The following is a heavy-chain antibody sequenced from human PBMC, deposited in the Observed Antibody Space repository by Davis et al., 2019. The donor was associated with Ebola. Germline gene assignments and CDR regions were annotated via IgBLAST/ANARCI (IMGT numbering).Heavy chain of an antibody. Sequence: AASVKVSCKTSGYVFTTYDINWVRQATGQGLEWMGSTNPHTGQVVYAEKFQGRVTMTWNTSVSTAYMELRSLTSDDTAEYYCARGRNGGWDFDYWGQGTRVTVSS. D-gene: IGHD6-19*01. CDR3: ARGRNGGWDFDY. CDR2: TNPHTGQV. J-gene: IGHJ4*02. V-gene: IGHV1-8*02. CDR1: GYVFTTYD.